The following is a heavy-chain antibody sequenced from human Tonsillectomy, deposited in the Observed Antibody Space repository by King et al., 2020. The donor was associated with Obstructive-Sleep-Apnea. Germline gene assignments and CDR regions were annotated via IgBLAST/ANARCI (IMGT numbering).Heavy chain of an antibody. Sequence: QLVQSGGGLVKPGGSLRLSCAASGFTFSSYSMNWVRQAPGKGLDWISSISGSSTYIYYADSLKGRFTISRDNAKNSLYLQMNSLRAEDTALYYCARDGPQLGNFDYWGQGTLVTVSS. CDR3: ARDGPQLGNFDY. D-gene: IGHD6-13*01. CDR2: ISGSSTYI. V-gene: IGHV3-21*01. J-gene: IGHJ4*02. CDR1: GFTFSSYS.